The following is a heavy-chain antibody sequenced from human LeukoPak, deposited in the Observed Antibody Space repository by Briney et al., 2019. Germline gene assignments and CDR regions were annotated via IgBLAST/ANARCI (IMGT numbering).Heavy chain of an antibody. CDR3: AKVLSQYDYGDYDDGNYFDY. CDR2: ISSSSSYI. Sequence: GGSLRLSCAASGFTFSSYSMNWVRQAPGKGLEWVSSISSSSSYIYYADSVKGRFTISRDNAKNSLYLQMNSLRAEDTAVYYCAKVLSQYDYGDYDDGNYFDYWGQGTLVTVSS. V-gene: IGHV3-21*01. D-gene: IGHD4-17*01. J-gene: IGHJ4*02. CDR1: GFTFSSYS.